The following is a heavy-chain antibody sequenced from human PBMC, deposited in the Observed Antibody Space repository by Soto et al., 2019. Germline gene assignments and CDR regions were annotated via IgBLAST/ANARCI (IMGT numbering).Heavy chain of an antibody. CDR3: ARGGNSGVVVVPAATCSGGSCYPFDY. CDR2: INHSGST. V-gene: IGHV4-34*01. CDR1: GGSFSGYY. J-gene: IGHJ4*02. Sequence: QVQLQQWGAGLLKPSETLSLTCAVYGGSFSGYYWSWIRQPPGKGLEWIGEINHSGSTNYNPSLKSRVTISVDTSKDQFSLKLSSVTAADTAVYYCARGGNSGVVVVPAATCSGGSCYPFDYWGQGTLVTVSS. D-gene: IGHD2-15*01.